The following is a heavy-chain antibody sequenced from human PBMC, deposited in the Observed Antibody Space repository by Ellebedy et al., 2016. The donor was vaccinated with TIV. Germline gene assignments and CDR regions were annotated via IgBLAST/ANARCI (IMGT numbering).Heavy chain of an antibody. CDR1: GFTFSSYG. V-gene: IGHV3-33*08. J-gene: IGHJ6*02. CDR2: IWYDGSNK. Sequence: PGGSLRLSCAASGFTFSSYGMHWVRQAPGKGLEGVALIWYDGSNKYYADSVKGRFTISRDNSKNTLYLQMNSLRAEDTDVYYCAREKSYDIWKRGDYNYYALDVWGQGTKVTVSS. D-gene: IGHD3-3*01. CDR3: AREKSYDIWKRGDYNYYALDV.